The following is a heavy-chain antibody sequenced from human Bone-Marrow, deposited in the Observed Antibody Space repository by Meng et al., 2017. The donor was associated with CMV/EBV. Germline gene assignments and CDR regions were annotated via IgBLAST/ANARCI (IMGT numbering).Heavy chain of an antibody. V-gene: IGHV3-74*03. D-gene: IGHD1-26*01. CDR1: GFTFSSYW. CDR2: IDSDGTVT. J-gene: IGHJ4*02. CDR3: GRDIVGHTVDY. Sequence: GGSLRLSCAASGFTFSSYWMSWVRQAPGKGLEWVSRIDSDGTVTKYGDSVKGRFTVSRDNAQNTMYLQMSSLRAEDTAVYFCGRDIVGHTVDYWGSGNLVTVSS.